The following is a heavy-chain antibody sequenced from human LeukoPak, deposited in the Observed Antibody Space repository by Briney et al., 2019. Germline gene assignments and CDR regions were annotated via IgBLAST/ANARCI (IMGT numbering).Heavy chain of an antibody. CDR3: AREVVEIATIFFDYYYYMDV. V-gene: IGHV3-21*01. CDR2: ISSSSSYI. D-gene: IGHD5-24*01. CDR1: GFTFSSYS. Sequence: GGSLRLSCAASGFTFSSYSMNWVRPAPGKGLEWVSSISSSSSYIYYADSVKGRFTISRDNAKNSLYLQMNSLRAEDTAVYYCAREVVEIATIFFDYYYYMDVWGKGTTVTVSS. J-gene: IGHJ6*03.